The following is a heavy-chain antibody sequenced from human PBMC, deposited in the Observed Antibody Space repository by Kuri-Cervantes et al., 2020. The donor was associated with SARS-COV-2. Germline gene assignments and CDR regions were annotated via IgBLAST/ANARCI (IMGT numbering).Heavy chain of an antibody. CDR1: GGSFSGYY. V-gene: IGHV4-34*01. CDR2: INHSGST. J-gene: IGHJ5*02. CDR3: ALVNITGTTANWFDP. Sequence: SQTLSLTCAVYGGSFSGYYWSWIRQPPGKGLEWIGEINHSGSTNYNPSLKSRVTISVDTSKNQFSLKLSSVTAADTAVYYCALVNITGTTANWFDPWGKGTLVTVSS. D-gene: IGHD1-20*01.